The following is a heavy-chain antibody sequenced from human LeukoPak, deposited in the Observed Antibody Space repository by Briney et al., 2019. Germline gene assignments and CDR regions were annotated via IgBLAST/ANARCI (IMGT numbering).Heavy chain of an antibody. CDR3: AKDPISTRAARLATGVVWFDY. Sequence: GGSLRLSCAASGFTFSSYAMSWVRQAPGKGLEWVSLISDSGGSTYYADSVKGRFTISRDNSKNTLYLQMNSLRAEDTAVYYCAKDPISTRAARLATGVVWFDYWGQGTLVTVSS. CDR1: GFTFSSYA. V-gene: IGHV3-23*01. D-gene: IGHD6-6*01. CDR2: ISDSGGST. J-gene: IGHJ4*02.